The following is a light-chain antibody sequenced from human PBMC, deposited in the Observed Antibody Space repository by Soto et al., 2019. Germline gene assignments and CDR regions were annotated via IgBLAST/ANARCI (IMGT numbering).Light chain of an antibody. V-gene: IGKV1-39*01. CDR1: QGIGSA. CDR2: AAS. Sequence: QLTQSPSSLSAPVGDRVTISCRASQGIGSALAWYQQKPGKAPKLLIYAASSLQSGVPSRFSGSGSGTDFTLTISSLQPEDFATYYCQQSYSTPHTFGQGTRLEIK. CDR3: QQSYSTPHT. J-gene: IGKJ5*01.